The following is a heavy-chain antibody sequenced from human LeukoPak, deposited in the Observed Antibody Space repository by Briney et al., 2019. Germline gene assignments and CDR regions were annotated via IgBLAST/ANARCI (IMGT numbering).Heavy chain of an antibody. CDR3: ARSSRGFLEWLLPNWFDP. D-gene: IGHD3-3*01. Sequence: SETLSLTCTVSGYSISSGYYWGWIRQPPGEGLGWIGSIYHSGSTYYNPSLKSRVTISVDTSKNQFSLKLSSVTAADTAVYYCARSSRGFLEWLLPNWFDPWGQGTLVTVSS. J-gene: IGHJ5*02. CDR1: GYSISSGYY. CDR2: IYHSGST. V-gene: IGHV4-38-2*02.